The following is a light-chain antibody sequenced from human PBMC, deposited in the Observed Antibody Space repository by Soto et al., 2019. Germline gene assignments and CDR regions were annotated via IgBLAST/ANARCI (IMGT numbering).Light chain of an antibody. Sequence: EIVMTQSPATLSVSPGERATLSCRASQSISSNLAWYQQKNGQTPRLLIYGASTRAAGIPARISGSGSGTDFTLTISSLQSEDFAVYYCQQYNSWPLTFGGGTKVEIK. CDR2: GAS. CDR3: QQYNSWPLT. CDR1: QSISSN. V-gene: IGKV3-15*01. J-gene: IGKJ4*01.